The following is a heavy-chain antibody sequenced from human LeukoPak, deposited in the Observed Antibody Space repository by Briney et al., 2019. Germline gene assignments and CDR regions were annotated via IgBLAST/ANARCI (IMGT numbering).Heavy chain of an antibody. J-gene: IGHJ3*02. V-gene: IGHV4-59*01. CDR3: ARSRQWELPGAFDI. CDR2: IYYSGST. D-gene: IGHD1-26*01. Sequence: PSETLSLTCTVSGGSISSYYWSWIRQPPGKGLEWIGYIYYSGSTNYNPSLKSRVTISVDTSKNQFSLKLSSVTAADTAVYYCARSRQWELPGAFDIWGQGTMVTVSS. CDR1: GGSISSYY.